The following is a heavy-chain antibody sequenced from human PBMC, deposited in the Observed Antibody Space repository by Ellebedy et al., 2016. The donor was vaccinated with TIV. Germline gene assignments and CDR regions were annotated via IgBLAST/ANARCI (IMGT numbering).Heavy chain of an antibody. CDR1: GYKFTGYY. CDR3: AAGTNGTTGWFAP. Sequence: ASVKVSXXASGYKFTGYYMHWLRQAPGQRPEWMGWVNPNSGDSKFALNFQGRVSMTRDTSVTTVYMDLSDLRSEDTAVYYCAAGTNGTTGWFAPWGQGTLVSVSS. V-gene: IGHV1-2*02. J-gene: IGHJ5*02. CDR2: VNPNSGDS. D-gene: IGHD1-1*01.